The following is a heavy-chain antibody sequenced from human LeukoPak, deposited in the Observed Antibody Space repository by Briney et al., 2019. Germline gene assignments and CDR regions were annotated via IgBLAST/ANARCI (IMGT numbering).Heavy chain of an antibody. J-gene: IGHJ4*02. CDR3: ARAPFYGDSAGYLDY. V-gene: IGHV3-9*01. CDR1: GFTFDDYA. D-gene: IGHD4-17*01. CDR2: ISWNSGSV. Sequence: GRSLRLSCAASGFTFDDYAMHWVRQAPGKGLEWVSGISWNSGSVAYADSVKGRFTISRDNAKNSLYLQMNSLRAEDTALFYCARAPFYGDSAGYLDYWGQGTLVTVSS.